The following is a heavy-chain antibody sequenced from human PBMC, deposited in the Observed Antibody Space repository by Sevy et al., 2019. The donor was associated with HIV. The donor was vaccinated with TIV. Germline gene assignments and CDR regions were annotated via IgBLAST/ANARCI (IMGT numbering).Heavy chain of an antibody. D-gene: IGHD6-19*01. CDR1: GFTFSDYW. Sequence: GGSLRLSCVASGFTFSDYWMTWVRQAPGKGLEWVANIKQDGNEKYYMDSGKGRFTISRDNAKNSVYLQVNSLRAEDTAVYYCAREAVAGRSGPWKADYYYAGMDVWGQGTTVTVSS. CDR3: AREAVAGRSGPWKADYYYAGMDV. CDR2: IKQDGNEK. V-gene: IGHV3-7*01. J-gene: IGHJ6*02.